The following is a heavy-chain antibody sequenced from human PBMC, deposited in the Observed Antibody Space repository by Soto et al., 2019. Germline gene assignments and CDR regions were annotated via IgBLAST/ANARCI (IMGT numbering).Heavy chain of an antibody. CDR3: ARIGVRSQLWLGDYYGMDV. J-gene: IGHJ6*02. CDR1: GFTFSSYV. V-gene: IGHV3-30-3*01. Sequence: QVQLVESGGGVVQPGRSLRLSCAASGFTFSSYVMHWVRQAPGKGLEWVAVISYDGSNKYYADSVKGRFTISRDNSKNTLYLQMNSLRAEDTAVYYCARIGVRSQLWLGDYYGMDVWGQGTTVTVSS. D-gene: IGHD3-10*01. CDR2: ISYDGSNK.